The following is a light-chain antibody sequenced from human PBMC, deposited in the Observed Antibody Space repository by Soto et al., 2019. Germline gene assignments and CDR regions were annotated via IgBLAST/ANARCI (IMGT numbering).Light chain of an antibody. Sequence: DIPMTQSPSTLSASVGDRVPITCRASKSISRRLAWYQKKPGTAPKLVIYKASSLEIGVPSRFSGSGAGIEFTLTIRSLQPDDCATYYGQQYNSHSHTFGQGTKLEI. CDR2: KAS. CDR1: KSISRR. V-gene: IGKV1-5*03. CDR3: QQYNSHSHT. J-gene: IGKJ2*01.